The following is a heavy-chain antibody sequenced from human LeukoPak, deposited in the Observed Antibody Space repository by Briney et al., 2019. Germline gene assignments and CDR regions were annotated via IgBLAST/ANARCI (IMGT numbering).Heavy chain of an antibody. D-gene: IGHD6-19*01. CDR1: GYTFTSYG. V-gene: IGHV1-18*01. Sequence: GASVKVSCKASGYTFTSYGISRVRQAPGQGLEWMGWISAYNGNTNYAQKLQGRVTMTTDTSTSTAYMELRSLRSDDTAVYYCARGTVAVNYYYYGMDVWGQGTTVTVSS. CDR3: ARGTVAVNYYYYGMDV. CDR2: ISAYNGNT. J-gene: IGHJ6*02.